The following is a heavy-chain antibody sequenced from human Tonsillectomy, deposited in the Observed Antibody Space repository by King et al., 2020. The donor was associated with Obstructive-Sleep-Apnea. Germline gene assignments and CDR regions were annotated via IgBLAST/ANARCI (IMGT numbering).Heavy chain of an antibody. CDR2: IKHSGSS. V-gene: IGHV4-34*01. D-gene: IGHD6-13*01. J-gene: IGHJ5*02. CDR1: GGSFSDYY. Sequence: VQLQQWGAGLLKPSETLSLTCAVFGGSFSDYYWSWIRQPPGKGLEWIGEIKHSGSSNYNPSLKSRVTISVYTSKNQFSLKLNSVTAADTAVYYCARGSGAAAVNWFDPWGQGTLVTVSS. CDR3: ARGSGAAAVNWFDP.